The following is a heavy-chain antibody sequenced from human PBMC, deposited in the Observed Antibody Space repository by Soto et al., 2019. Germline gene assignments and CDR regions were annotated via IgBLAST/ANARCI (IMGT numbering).Heavy chain of an antibody. Sequence: SETLSLTCTVSGDSISSYYWNWIRQPPGKGLEWIGYIYYSGSTNYNPSLKSRVTISVDTSKNQFSLKLSSVSAADTAVYFCARQVGRPGYYFGMDVWGPGTTVTVSS. CDR1: GDSISSYY. CDR2: IYYSGST. V-gene: IGHV4-59*08. CDR3: ARQVGRPGYYFGMDV. D-gene: IGHD3-9*01. J-gene: IGHJ6*02.